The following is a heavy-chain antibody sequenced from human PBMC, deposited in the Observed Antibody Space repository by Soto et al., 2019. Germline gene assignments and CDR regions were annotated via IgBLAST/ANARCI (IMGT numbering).Heavy chain of an antibody. CDR2: INPNSGDT. CDR1: GYSFTGYY. J-gene: IGHJ6*02. V-gene: IGHV1-2*02. CDR3: ARGHCSSTSCYGSDYYYGLDV. D-gene: IGHD2-2*01. Sequence: QVQLVQSGAEVKKPGASVKVSCKASGYSFTGYYMHWVRQAPGQGLEWMGWINPNSGDTSYAQKFQGRVTMTRDTSSNTAYRELRSLRADDTAVFYCARGHCSSTSCYGSDYYYGLDVWGQGTTVTLSS.